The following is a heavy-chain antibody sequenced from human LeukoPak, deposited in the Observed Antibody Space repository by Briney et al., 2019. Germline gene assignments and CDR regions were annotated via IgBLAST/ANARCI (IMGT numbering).Heavy chain of an antibody. V-gene: IGHV1-69*13. Sequence: SMKVSCKASGGTFSSYAISWVRQAPGQGLEWMGRIIPIFGTANYAQKFQGRVTITADESTSTAYMELSSLRSEDTAVYYCARGYDFWSGYYGQGYFDYWGQGTLVTVSS. D-gene: IGHD3-3*01. CDR1: GGTFSSYA. J-gene: IGHJ4*02. CDR2: IIPIFGTA. CDR3: ARGYDFWSGYYGQGYFDY.